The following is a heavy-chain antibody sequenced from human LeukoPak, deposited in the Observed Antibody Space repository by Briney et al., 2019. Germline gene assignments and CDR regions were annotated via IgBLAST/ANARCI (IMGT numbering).Heavy chain of an antibody. J-gene: IGHJ6*02. CDR1: GDSVSSNSAA. Sequence: SQTLSLTCAVSGDSVSSNSAAWHWIRQSPSRGLEWLVRTYYRTNLYNDYAVSVKSRITINPDTSKNQFSLQLNSVTPEDTAVYYCARDYQSGSIAARVYYYYGMDVWGQGTTVTVSS. D-gene: IGHD6-6*01. CDR2: TYYRTNLYN. V-gene: IGHV6-1*01. CDR3: ARDYQSGSIAARVYYYYGMDV.